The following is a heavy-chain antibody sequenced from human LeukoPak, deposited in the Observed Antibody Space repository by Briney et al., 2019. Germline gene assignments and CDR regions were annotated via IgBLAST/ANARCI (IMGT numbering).Heavy chain of an antibody. D-gene: IGHD6-13*01. V-gene: IGHV3-21*06. CDR1: GFPLSSYS. J-gene: IGHJ3*02. CDR2: ISSTSNHK. CDR3: ATRVTADSYDASDI. Sequence: PGGSLRLSCAASGFPLSSYSINWVRQAPGKGLEWVASISSTSNHKYHADSVKGRFTISRDNDKNSLYLQMNSLRAEDTALYYCATRVTADSYDASDIWGQGTMVTVSS.